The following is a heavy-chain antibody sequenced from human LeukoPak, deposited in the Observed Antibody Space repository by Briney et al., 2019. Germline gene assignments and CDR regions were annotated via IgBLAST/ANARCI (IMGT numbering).Heavy chain of an antibody. D-gene: IGHD2/OR15-2a*01. Sequence: SETLSLTCTVSGGSISNYYWSWIRQPPGKGLEWIGYISYSGSTISNPSLKSRVTISVDTSKNQFSLKLSSVTAADTAVYYCARDRNRSDVDYWGQGTLVTVSS. V-gene: IGHV4-59*12. CDR3: ARDRNRSDVDY. J-gene: IGHJ4*02. CDR1: GGSISNYY. CDR2: ISYSGST.